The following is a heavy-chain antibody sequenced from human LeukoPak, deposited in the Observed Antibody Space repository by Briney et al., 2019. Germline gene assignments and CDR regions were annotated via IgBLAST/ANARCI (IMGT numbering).Heavy chain of an antibody. Sequence: GASVKVSCTASGYTFTSYGISWVRQAPGQGLEWMGWISAYNGNTNYAQKLQGRVTMTTDTSTSTAYMELRSLRSDDTAVYYCARGSSREKGPGVDDYWGQGTLVTVSS. CDR3: ARGSSREKGPGVDDY. J-gene: IGHJ4*02. CDR2: ISAYNGNT. V-gene: IGHV1-18*01. D-gene: IGHD3-10*01. CDR1: GYTFTSYG.